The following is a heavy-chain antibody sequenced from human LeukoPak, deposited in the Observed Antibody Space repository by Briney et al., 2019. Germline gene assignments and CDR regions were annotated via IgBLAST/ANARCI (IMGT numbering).Heavy chain of an antibody. CDR1: GGSFSGYY. Sequence: SETLSLTCAVYGGSFSGYYWSWIRQPPGKGLEWIGEINHSGSTNYNPSLKSRVTILVDTSKNQFSLKLSSVTAADTAVYYCASGHCSSTSCPLFDYWGQGTLVTVSS. J-gene: IGHJ4*02. D-gene: IGHD2-2*01. CDR3: ASGHCSSTSCPLFDY. V-gene: IGHV4-34*01. CDR2: INHSGST.